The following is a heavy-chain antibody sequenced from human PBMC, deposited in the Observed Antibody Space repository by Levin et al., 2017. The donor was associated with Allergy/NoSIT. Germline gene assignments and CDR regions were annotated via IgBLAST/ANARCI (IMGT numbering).Heavy chain of an antibody. CDR1: GGSISSSSYY. Sequence: PSETLSLTCTVSGGSISSSSYYWGWIRQPPGKGLEWIGSIYYSGSTYYNPSLKSRVTISVDTSKNQFSLKLSSVTAADTAVYYCARETYYYDSSGSYFDYWGQGTLVTVSS. D-gene: IGHD3-22*01. CDR3: ARETYYYDSSGSYFDY. J-gene: IGHJ4*02. CDR2: IYYSGST. V-gene: IGHV4-39*07.